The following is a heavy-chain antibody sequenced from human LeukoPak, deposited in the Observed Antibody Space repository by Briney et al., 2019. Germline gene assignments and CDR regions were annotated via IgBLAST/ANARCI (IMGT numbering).Heavy chain of an antibody. Sequence: ASVKVSCKASGYTFTSYAMHWVRQAPGQRLEWMGWINAGNGNTKYSQKFQGRVTITRDTSASTAYMELSSLRSEDTAVYYCARGLITFGGVIVIQGVYFDYWGQGTLVTVSS. CDR2: INAGNGNT. CDR3: ARGLITFGGVIVIQGVYFDY. D-gene: IGHD3-16*02. V-gene: IGHV1-3*01. CDR1: GYTFTSYA. J-gene: IGHJ4*02.